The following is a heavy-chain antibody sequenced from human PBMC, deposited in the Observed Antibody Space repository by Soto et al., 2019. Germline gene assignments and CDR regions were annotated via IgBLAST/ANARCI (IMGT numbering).Heavy chain of an antibody. V-gene: IGHV3-66*01. CDR1: GFTVSSNY. D-gene: IGHD5-12*01. J-gene: IGHJ3*02. Sequence: GGSLRLSCAASGFTVSSNYMSWVRQAPGKGLEWVSVIYSGGSTYYADSVKGRFTISRDNAKNSLYLQMNSLRAEDTALYYCARGRGYSGFADAFDIWGQGTMVTVS. CDR2: IYSGGST. CDR3: ARGRGYSGFADAFDI.